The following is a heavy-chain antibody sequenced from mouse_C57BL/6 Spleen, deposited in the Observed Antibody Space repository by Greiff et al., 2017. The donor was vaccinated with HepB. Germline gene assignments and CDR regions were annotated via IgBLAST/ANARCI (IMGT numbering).Heavy chain of an antibody. D-gene: IGHD1-1*01. CDR3: ARLGGSSPAWFAY. V-gene: IGHV1-63*01. J-gene: IGHJ3*01. CDR2: IYPGGGYT. Sequence: VKLQESGAELVRPGTSVKMSCKASGYTFTNYWIGWAKQRPGHGLEWIGDIYPGGGYTNYNEKFKGKATLTADKSSSTAYMQFSSLTSEDSAIYYCARLGGSSPAWFAYWGQGTLVTVSA. CDR1: GYTFTNYW.